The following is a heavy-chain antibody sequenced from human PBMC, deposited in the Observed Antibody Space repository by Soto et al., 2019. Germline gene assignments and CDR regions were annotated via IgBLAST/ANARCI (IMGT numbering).Heavy chain of an antibody. CDR2: INAGNGNT. V-gene: IGHV1-3*01. J-gene: IGHJ4*02. CDR1: GYTFTSYA. Sequence: QVQLLQSGAEVKKPGASVKVSCKASGYTFTSYAMHWVRQAPGQRLEWMGWINAGNGNTKYSQKFQGRVTITRDTSASTAYMELSSLRSEDTAVYYCARDVFGSYHPYDYWGQGTLVTVSS. CDR3: ARDVFGSYHPYDY. D-gene: IGHD1-26*01.